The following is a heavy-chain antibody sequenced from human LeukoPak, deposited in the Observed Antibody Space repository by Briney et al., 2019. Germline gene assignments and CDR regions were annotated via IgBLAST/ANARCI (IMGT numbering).Heavy chain of an antibody. Sequence: SETLSLTCTVSGGSISSYYWSWIRQPPGKGLERIGYIYYSGSTNYNPSLKSRVTISVDTSKNQFSLKLSSVTAADTAVYYCAREDITMVRGVKSRYMDVWGKGTTVTVSS. CDR3: AREDITMVRGVKSRYMDV. V-gene: IGHV4-59*12. CDR2: IYYSGST. D-gene: IGHD3-10*01. CDR1: GGSISSYY. J-gene: IGHJ6*03.